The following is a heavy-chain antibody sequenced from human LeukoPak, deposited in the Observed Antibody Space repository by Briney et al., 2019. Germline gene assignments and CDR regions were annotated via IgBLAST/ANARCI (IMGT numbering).Heavy chain of an antibody. CDR3: ARERADSSGYSSLNFDY. V-gene: IGHV4-38-2*02. CDR1: GYSISSGYY. J-gene: IGHJ4*02. Sequence: SETLSLTCTVSGYSISSGYYWGWIRQPPGKGLEWIGSIYHSGSTYYNPSLKSRVTMSVDASKNQFSLKLSSVTAADTAVYYCARERADSSGYSSLNFDYWGQGTLVTVSS. CDR2: IYHSGST. D-gene: IGHD3-22*01.